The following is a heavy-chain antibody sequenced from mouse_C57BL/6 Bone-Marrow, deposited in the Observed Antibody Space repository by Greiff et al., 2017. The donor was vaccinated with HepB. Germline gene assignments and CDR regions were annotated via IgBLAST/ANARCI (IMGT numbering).Heavy chain of an antibody. Sequence: EVQVVESGGGLVKPGGSLKLSCAASGFTFSDYGMHWVRQAPEKGLEWVAYISSGSSTIYYADTVKGRFTISRDNAKNTLFLQMTSLRSEDTAMYYCAKTGTAWFAYWGQGTLVTVSA. J-gene: IGHJ3*01. CDR1: GFTFSDYG. V-gene: IGHV5-17*01. CDR2: ISSGSSTI. CDR3: AKTGTAWFAY. D-gene: IGHD4-1*01.